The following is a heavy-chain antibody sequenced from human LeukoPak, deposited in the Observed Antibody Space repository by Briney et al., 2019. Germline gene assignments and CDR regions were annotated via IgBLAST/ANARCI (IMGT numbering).Heavy chain of an antibody. CDR2: IKSKTDGGTT. D-gene: IGHD3-22*01. J-gene: IGHJ4*02. V-gene: IGHV3-15*01. CDR3: TREVISSGYHTGVALFDY. Sequence: GGSLRLSCEASGFTFSNAYMRWVRQAPGKGLEWVGRIKSKTDGGTTDYAAPVKGRFTISRDDSKSTLYLQMNSLKTEDTAVYYCTREVISSGYHTGVALFDYWGQGTLVTVSS. CDR1: GFTFSNAY.